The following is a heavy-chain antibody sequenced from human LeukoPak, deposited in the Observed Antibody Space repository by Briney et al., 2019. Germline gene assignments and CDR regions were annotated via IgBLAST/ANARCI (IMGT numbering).Heavy chain of an antibody. J-gene: IGHJ4*02. D-gene: IGHD3-10*01. CDR2: ISGSGVST. Sequence: GGSLRLSCAASGFTFISYAMSWVRQAPGKGLEWVSSISGSGVSTFYADSVKGRFTISRDNSKKKLFLQMNSLRAEDTAVYFCAKDAYGSGDGASDYWGQGTLVTISS. CDR1: GFTFISYA. V-gene: IGHV3-23*01. CDR3: AKDAYGSGDGASDY.